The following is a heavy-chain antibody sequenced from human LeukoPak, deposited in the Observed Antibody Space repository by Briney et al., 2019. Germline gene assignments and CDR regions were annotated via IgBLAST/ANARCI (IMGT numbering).Heavy chain of an antibody. D-gene: IGHD5-24*01. CDR3: ARDLGWLQSDYYFDY. CDR1: GYTFTSYY. V-gene: IGHV1-46*01. CDR2: INPSGGST. J-gene: IGHJ4*02. Sequence: ASVKVSCTASGYTFTSYYMHWVRQAPGQGLEWMGIINPSGGSTSYAQKFQGRVTMTRDTSTSTVYMELSSLRSEDTAVYYCARDLGWLQSDYYFDYWGQGTLVTISS.